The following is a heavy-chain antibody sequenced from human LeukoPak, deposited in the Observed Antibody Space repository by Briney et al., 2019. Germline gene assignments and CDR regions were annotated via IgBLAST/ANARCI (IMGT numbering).Heavy chain of an antibody. J-gene: IGHJ4*02. Sequence: GGSLRLSCAASGFSFSNAWMSWVRQAPGKGLEWVGRMKSKTDGGTTDYAAPVKGRFTISRDDSKNTLYLQMNSLKTDDTAVYYCTTVSDHVWFGELLDYWGQGTLVTVSS. D-gene: IGHD3-10*01. CDR1: GFSFSNAW. V-gene: IGHV3-15*01. CDR2: MKSKTDGGTT. CDR3: TTVSDHVWFGELLDY.